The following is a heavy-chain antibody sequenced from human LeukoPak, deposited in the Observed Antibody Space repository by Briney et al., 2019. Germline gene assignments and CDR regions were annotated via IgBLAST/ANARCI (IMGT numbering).Heavy chain of an antibody. Sequence: GGSLRLSCAASGFTFSSYWMHWVRQVPGKGLVWVSRINSDGSSTSYADSVKGRFTISRDNAKNTLYVQMNSLRAEDTAVYYCSTGSGHAFDIWGRGKMVTVSS. D-gene: IGHD3-10*01. CDR1: GFTFSSYW. CDR3: STGSGHAFDI. J-gene: IGHJ3*02. CDR2: INSDGSST. V-gene: IGHV3-74*01.